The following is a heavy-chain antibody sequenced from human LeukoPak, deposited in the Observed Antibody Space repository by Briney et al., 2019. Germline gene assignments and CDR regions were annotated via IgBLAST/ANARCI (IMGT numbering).Heavy chain of an antibody. CDR1: GYTFTSYG. J-gene: IGHJ5*02. D-gene: IGHD3-10*01. CDR2: ISAYNGNT. Sequence: GASVKVSCKASGYTFTSYGICWVRQAPGQGLEWMGWISAYNGNTNYAQKFQGRVTMTTDTSTTTACMELRSLRSDDTAVYYCARDAYSVMVRRGTGENWFDPWGQGTLVTVSS. V-gene: IGHV1-18*01. CDR3: ARDAYSVMVRRGTGENWFDP.